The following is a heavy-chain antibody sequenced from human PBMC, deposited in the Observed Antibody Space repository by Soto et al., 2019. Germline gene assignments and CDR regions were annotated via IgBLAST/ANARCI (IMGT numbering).Heavy chain of an antibody. CDR1: GFIFSNYE. D-gene: IGHD2-8*02. CDR2: ISDSGTTI. Sequence: ELQLVESGGGLVQPGGSLTLSCAASGFIFSNYEVDWVRQVPGKGLKWISYISDSGTTIYYAASVKGRFTISRDDARNSLYLQMNNLRDEDTAVYFCVKEYCTGGACFDAFDLWGQGTLVTVSS. J-gene: IGHJ3*01. V-gene: IGHV3-48*03. CDR3: VKEYCTGGACFDAFDL.